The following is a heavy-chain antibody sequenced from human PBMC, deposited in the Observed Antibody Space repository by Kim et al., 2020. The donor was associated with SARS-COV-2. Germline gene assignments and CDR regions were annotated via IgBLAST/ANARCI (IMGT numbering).Heavy chain of an antibody. CDR1: GYTFTNYR. CDR3: AKGAETSIPGAFDY. Sequence: ASVKVSCKASGYTFTNYRVHWVRQAPGQRFEWMGRITPGGDTKYSQKFQDRVTITSDTSASTTSLEVSSLGSEDTAIYYFAKGAETSIPGAFDYWGQGVLVTVSA. D-gene: IGHD2-21*01. V-gene: IGHV1-3*01. J-gene: IGHJ4*02. CDR2: ITPGGDT.